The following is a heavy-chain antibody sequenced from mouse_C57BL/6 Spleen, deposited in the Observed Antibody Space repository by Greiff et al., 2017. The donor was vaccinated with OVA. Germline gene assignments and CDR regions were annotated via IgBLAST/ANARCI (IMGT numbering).Heavy chain of an antibody. CDR1: GYAFTNYL. J-gene: IGHJ3*01. Sequence: VQLQQSGAELVRPGTSVKVSCKASGYAFTNYLIEWVKQRPGQGLEWIGVINPGSGGTNYNEKFKGKATLTADKSSSTAYMQLSSLTSEDSAVYFCARGGGITTGFAYWGQGTLVTVSA. CDR3: ARGGGITTGFAY. CDR2: INPGSGGT. D-gene: IGHD1-1*01. V-gene: IGHV1-54*01.